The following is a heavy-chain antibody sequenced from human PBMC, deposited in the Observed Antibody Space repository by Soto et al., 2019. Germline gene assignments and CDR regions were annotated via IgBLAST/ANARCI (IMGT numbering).Heavy chain of an antibody. Sequence: LSLTFTVSGGSISSSSYYWGWIRQPPGKGLEWIGSIYYSGSTYYNPSLKSRVTISVDTSKNQFSLKLSSVTAADTAVYYCARLDSSGSASYYYYGMDVWGQGTTVTVSS. J-gene: IGHJ6*02. V-gene: IGHV4-39*01. D-gene: IGHD3-22*01. CDR3: ARLDSSGSASYYYYGMDV. CDR1: GGSISSSSYY. CDR2: IYYSGST.